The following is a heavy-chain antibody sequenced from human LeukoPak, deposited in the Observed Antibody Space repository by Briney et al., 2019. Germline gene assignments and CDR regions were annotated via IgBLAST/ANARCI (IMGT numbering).Heavy chain of an antibody. CDR3: ALLTLDY. Sequence: SETLSLTCGVYGGSLSDYYWSWIRQPPGKGLEWIGEIYHSGSTNYNPSLKSRVTISVDKSKNQFSLKLSSVTAADTAVYYCALLTLDYWGQGTLVTVSS. J-gene: IGHJ4*02. CDR1: GGSLSDYY. CDR2: IYHSGST. D-gene: IGHD2-21*02. V-gene: IGHV4-34*01.